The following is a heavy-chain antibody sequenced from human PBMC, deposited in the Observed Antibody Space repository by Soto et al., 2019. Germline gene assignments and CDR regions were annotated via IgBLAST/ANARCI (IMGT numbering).Heavy chain of an antibody. CDR1: GYTFTSYG. D-gene: IGHD6-19*01. V-gene: IGHV1-18*01. Sequence: ASVKVSCKASGYTFTSYGIRWVRQAPGKGPEWMGWISTYNGNTNYAQNLQGRVTRTTDSSTSTAYMELRGLSSDDTAVYSGARSVAGYFDYWGQGTLVTVSS. CDR2: ISTYNGNT. J-gene: IGHJ4*02. CDR3: ARSVAGYFDY.